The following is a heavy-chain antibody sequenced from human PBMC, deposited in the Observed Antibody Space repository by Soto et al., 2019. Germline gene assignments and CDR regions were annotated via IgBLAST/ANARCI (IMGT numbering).Heavy chain of an antibody. Sequence: GGSLRLSCAASGFTFSSYAMSWVRQAPGKGLEWVSAISGSGGSTYYADSVKGRFTISRDNSKNTLYLQMNSLRAEDTAVYYCAKMGGEWLTPYYYYGMDVWGQGTTVTVSS. J-gene: IGHJ6*02. CDR3: AKMGGEWLTPYYYYGMDV. CDR2: ISGSGGST. D-gene: IGHD3-3*01. CDR1: GFTFSSYA. V-gene: IGHV3-23*01.